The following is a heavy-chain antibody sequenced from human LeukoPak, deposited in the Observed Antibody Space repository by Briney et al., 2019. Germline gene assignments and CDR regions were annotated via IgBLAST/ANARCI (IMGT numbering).Heavy chain of an antibody. CDR1: GGSISSGNYY. Sequence: KASETLSLTCTVSGGSISSGNYYWGWIRRTPGKGLEWIGTINYRGSTYYNKSLKSRVTISVDTSKNQFSLKVGSVTAADTAVYYCARELAADAFDIWGLGTKVIVSS. CDR3: ARELAADAFDI. CDR2: INYRGST. D-gene: IGHD2-15*01. J-gene: IGHJ3*02. V-gene: IGHV4-39*07.